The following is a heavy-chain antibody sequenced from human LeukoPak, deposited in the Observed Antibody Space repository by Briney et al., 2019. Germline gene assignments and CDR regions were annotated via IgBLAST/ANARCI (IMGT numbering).Heavy chain of an antibody. CDR2: ISSSGSTI. V-gene: IGHV3-48*03. J-gene: IGHJ4*02. Sequence: GGSLRLSCAASGFTFSSYEMNWVRQAPGKGLEWVSYISSSGSTIYYADSVKGRFTVSRDNAKNSLYLQMNSLRAEDTAVYYCARGNDYVWGSPYYFDYWGQGTLVTVSS. CDR1: GFTFSSYE. D-gene: IGHD3-16*01. CDR3: ARGNDYVWGSPYYFDY.